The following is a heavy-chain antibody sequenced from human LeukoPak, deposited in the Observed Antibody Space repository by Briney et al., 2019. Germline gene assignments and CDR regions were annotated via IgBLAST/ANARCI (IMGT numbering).Heavy chain of an antibody. CDR2: ISSSVVST. Sequence: PGGSLRLSCSASGFTFRKYAMHWVRQAPGKGLEYVAAISSSVVSTYYADSLKGRFTISRDNSENTLYLQMNSLRVEDTAVYYCAREVGGGASGQWGQGTLVTVSS. J-gene: IGHJ4*02. D-gene: IGHD3-16*01. CDR3: AREVGGGASGQ. CDR1: GFTFRKYA. V-gene: IGHV3-64*04.